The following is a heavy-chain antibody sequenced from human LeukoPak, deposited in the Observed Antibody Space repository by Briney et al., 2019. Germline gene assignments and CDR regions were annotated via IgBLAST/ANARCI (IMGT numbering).Heavy chain of an antibody. J-gene: IGHJ5*02. D-gene: IGHD2-15*01. Sequence: RGSLRLSCAASGFTFSSYGMHWVRQAPGKGLEWVAFIRYDGSNKYYADSVKGRFTISRDNSKNTLYLQMNSLRAEDTAVYYCAKVSVELPRPNWFDPWGQGTLVTVSS. CDR3: AKVSVELPRPNWFDP. V-gene: IGHV3-30*02. CDR2: IRYDGSNK. CDR1: GFTFSSYG.